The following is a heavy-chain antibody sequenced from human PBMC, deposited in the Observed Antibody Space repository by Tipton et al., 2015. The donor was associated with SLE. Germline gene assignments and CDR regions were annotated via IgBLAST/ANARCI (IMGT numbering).Heavy chain of an antibody. CDR1: GFTVNTNY. CDR2: IYSDGST. CDR3: ARGRGSGV. D-gene: IGHD3-10*01. J-gene: IGHJ4*02. Sequence: AVSGFTVNTNYMNWVRQAPGKGLEWVSVIYSDGSTYYGDSVKGRFTISRDNSKNTVYLQMNSLGAEDTAVYFCARGRGSGVWGQGTLVTVSS. V-gene: IGHV3-66*02.